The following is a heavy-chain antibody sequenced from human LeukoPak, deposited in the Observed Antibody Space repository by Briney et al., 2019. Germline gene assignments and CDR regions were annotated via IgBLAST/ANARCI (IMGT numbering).Heavy chain of an antibody. CDR1: GFTFSSYS. Sequence: GGSLRLSCAASGFTFSSYSMTWVRQAPGKGLEWVGNINQDASEINYVDSVRGRFTISRDNAKNSLHLQMNSLRAEDTAVYHCATDRDNSDWQKRFDSWGQGTLVTVSS. CDR2: INQDASEI. V-gene: IGHV3-7*01. CDR3: ATDRDNSDWQKRFDS. D-gene: IGHD2-21*02. J-gene: IGHJ4*02.